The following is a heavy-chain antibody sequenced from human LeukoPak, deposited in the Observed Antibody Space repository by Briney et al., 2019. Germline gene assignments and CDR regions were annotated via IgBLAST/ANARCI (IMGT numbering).Heavy chain of an antibody. Sequence: KPGGSLRLSCAASGFTFSDYYMSWIRQAPGKGLEWVSYISSSGSTIYYADSVKGRFTISRDNAKNSLYLQMNSLRAEDTAVYYCARGATYCSSTSCYLYYFDYWGQGTLVTVSS. D-gene: IGHD2-2*01. CDR2: ISSSGSTI. J-gene: IGHJ4*02. V-gene: IGHV3-11*01. CDR1: GFTFSDYY. CDR3: ARGATYCSSTSCYLYYFDY.